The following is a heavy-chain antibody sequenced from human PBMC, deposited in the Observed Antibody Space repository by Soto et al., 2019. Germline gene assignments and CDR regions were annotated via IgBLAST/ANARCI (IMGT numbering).Heavy chain of an antibody. J-gene: IGHJ4*02. CDR2: ISAYNGNT. D-gene: IGHD3-22*01. Sequence: ASVKVSCKASGYTFTSYGISWVRQAPGQGLEWMGWISAYNGNTKYAQKIQGRVTMTKDTYTSTAYMELRSLRSDDTAVYYCARALRYDSSGYYPYWGQGTLVTVSS. V-gene: IGHV1-18*04. CDR3: ARALRYDSSGYYPY. CDR1: GYTFTSYG.